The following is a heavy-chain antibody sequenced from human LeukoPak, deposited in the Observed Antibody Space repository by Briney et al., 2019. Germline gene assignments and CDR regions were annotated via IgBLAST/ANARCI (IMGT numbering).Heavy chain of an antibody. CDR1: GFTVSSNY. J-gene: IGHJ4*02. D-gene: IGHD4/OR15-4a*01. CDR2: IYSGGST. Sequence: PGGSLRLSCAASGFTVSSNYMSWVRQAPGKGLEWVSFIYSGGSTYYADSVKGRFTISRDNSKNTLYLQMNSLRAEDTAVYYCARELNTSGFDYWGQGTLVTVSS. V-gene: IGHV3-53*01. CDR3: ARELNTSGFDY.